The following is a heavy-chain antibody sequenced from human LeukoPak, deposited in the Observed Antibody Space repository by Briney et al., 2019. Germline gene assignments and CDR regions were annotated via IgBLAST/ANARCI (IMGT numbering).Heavy chain of an antibody. CDR1: GFTFSSYG. CDR2: IWYDGSNK. Sequence: GGSLRLSCAASGFTFSSYGMHWVRQAPGKGLEWVAVIWYDGSNKYYADSVKGRFTISRDNSKNTLYLQMNSLRAEDTAVYYCARDHRIAAAGKGGFDPWGQGTLVTVSS. V-gene: IGHV3-33*01. D-gene: IGHD6-13*01. CDR3: ARDHRIAAAGKGGFDP. J-gene: IGHJ5*02.